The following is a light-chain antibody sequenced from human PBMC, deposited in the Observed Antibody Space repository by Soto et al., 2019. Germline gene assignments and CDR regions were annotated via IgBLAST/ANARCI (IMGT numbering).Light chain of an antibody. CDR3: QQRNSWPT. CDR2: DAS. V-gene: IGKV3-11*01. Sequence: EIVLTQSPATLSLSPGERATLSCRASQSVSSYLAWYQQKPGQAPRLLIYDASNRATGIPARFSGSGSGTDFTLTISSLEPEDFAVYYCQQRNSWPTFGQGTKVEIK. CDR1: QSVSSY. J-gene: IGKJ1*01.